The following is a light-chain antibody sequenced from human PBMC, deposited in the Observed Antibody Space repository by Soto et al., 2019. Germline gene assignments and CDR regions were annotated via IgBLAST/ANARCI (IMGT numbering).Light chain of an antibody. CDR3: QQYYSYPRT. CDR1: QGISSY. CDR2: AAS. J-gene: IGKJ4*01. V-gene: IGKV1-8*01. Sequence: AIRMTQSPSSLSASTGDRVTITCRASQGISSYLAWYQQKPGKAPKLLIYAASTLQSGVPSRFSGSGSGTEFTLTISCLQSEDFATYYGQQYYSYPRTFGGGTKVEIK.